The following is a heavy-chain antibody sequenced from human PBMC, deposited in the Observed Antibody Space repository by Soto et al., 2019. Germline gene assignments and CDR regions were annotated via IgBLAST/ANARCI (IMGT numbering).Heavy chain of an antibody. CDR2: IWYDGSNK. V-gene: IGHV3-33*01. Sequence: QVQLVESGGGVVQPGRSLRLSCAASGFTFSSYGMHWVRQAPGKGLEWVAVIWYDGSNKYYADSVKGRFTISRDNSKNTLYLQMNSLRAEDTAVYYCARDGSSGYYADYWGQGTLLTVSS. J-gene: IGHJ4*02. D-gene: IGHD3-22*01. CDR1: GFTFSSYG. CDR3: ARDGSSGYYADY.